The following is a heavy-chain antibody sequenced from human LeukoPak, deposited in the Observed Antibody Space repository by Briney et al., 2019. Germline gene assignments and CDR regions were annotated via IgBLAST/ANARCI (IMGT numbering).Heavy chain of an antibody. CDR1: GFTFSSYA. J-gene: IGHJ4*02. CDR3: AKRASGSGTSLYYFDY. Sequence: GGSLRLSCAASGFTFSSYAMSWVRQAPGKGLEWVSVISDSAGSTFYADSVKGRFTISRDNSKNTLYLQMNSLRAEDTAVYYCAKRASGSGTSLYYFDYWGQGTLVTVSS. V-gene: IGHV3-23*01. CDR2: ISDSAGST. D-gene: IGHD3-10*01.